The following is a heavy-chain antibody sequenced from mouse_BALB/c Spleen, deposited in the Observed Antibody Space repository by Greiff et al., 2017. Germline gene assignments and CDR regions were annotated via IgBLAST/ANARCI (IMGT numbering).Heavy chain of an antibody. D-gene: IGHD1-1*01. J-gene: IGHJ3*01. V-gene: IGHV3-2*02. Sequence: EVKVEESGPGLVKPSQSLSLTCTVTGYSITSDYAWNWIRQFPGNKLEWMGYISYSGSTSYNPSLKSRISITRDTSKNQFFLQLNSVTTEDTATYYCARGKLRWFAYWGQGTLVTVSA. CDR3: ARGKLRWFAY. CDR2: ISYSGST. CDR1: GYSITSDYA.